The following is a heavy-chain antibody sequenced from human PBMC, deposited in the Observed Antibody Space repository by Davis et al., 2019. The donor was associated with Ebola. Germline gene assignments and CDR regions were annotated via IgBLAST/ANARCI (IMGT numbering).Heavy chain of an antibody. CDR2: IYYSGST. CDR3: ARVGSSGWIYWFFDL. Sequence: MPSETLSLTCAVYDGSFSGYYWTWIRQPPGKGLEWIGYIYYSGSTNYNPSLKSRVTISVDTSKNQFSLKLSSVTAADTAVYYCARVGSSGWIYWFFDLWGRGTLVTVPS. CDR1: DGSFSGYY. J-gene: IGHJ2*01. D-gene: IGHD3-22*01. V-gene: IGHV4-59*01.